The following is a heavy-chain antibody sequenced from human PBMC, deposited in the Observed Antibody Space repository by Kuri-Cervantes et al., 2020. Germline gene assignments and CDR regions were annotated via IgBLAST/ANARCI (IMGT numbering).Heavy chain of an antibody. CDR1: GFTFSSYA. D-gene: IGHD5-12*01. CDR3: YGSGYDDAFDI. Sequence: GGSLRLSCAASGFTFSSYAMHWVRQAPGKGLEWVALISYNGSKKYYADSVKGRFTISRDNSKNTLFLQMNSLRADDTAVYYCYGSGYDDAFDIWGQGTVVTVSS. V-gene: IGHV3-30-3*01. J-gene: IGHJ3*02. CDR2: ISYNGSKK.